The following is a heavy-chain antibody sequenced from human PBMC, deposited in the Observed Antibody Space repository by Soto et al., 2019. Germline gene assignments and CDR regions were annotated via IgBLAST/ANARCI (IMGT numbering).Heavy chain of an antibody. V-gene: IGHV3-30-3*01. CDR3: ARDWQQLDY. CDR2: ISYDGSNK. J-gene: IGHJ4*02. D-gene: IGHD6-13*01. Sequence: ESGGGVVQPGRSLRLSCAASGFTFSSYAMHWVRQAPGKGLEWVAVISYDGSNKYYADSVKGRFTISRDNSKNTLYLQMNSLRAEDTAVYYCARDWQQLDYWGQGTLVTVSS. CDR1: GFTFSSYA.